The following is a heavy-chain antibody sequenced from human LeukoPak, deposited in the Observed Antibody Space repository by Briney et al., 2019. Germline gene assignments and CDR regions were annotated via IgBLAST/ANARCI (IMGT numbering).Heavy chain of an antibody. J-gene: IGHJ5*02. Sequence: PSETLSLTCAVNGGSFSGYYWSWIRQPPGKGLEWIGEINHSGSTNYNPSLKSRVTISVDTSKNQFSLKLSSVTAADTAVYYCARSITIFGVVQSIRRWFDPWGQGTLVTVSS. CDR2: INHSGST. V-gene: IGHV4-34*01. CDR1: GGSFSGYY. CDR3: ARSITIFGVVQSIRRWFDP. D-gene: IGHD3-3*01.